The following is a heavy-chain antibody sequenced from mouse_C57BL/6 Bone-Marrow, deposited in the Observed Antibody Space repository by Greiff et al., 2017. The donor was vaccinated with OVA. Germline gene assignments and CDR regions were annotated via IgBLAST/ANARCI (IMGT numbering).Heavy chain of an antibody. CDR3: ASAVFAY. CDR2: IDPSDSYT. V-gene: IGHV1-50*01. CDR1: GYTFTSYW. Sequence: QVQLQQPGAELVKPGASVKLSCKASGYTFTSYWMQWVKQRPGQGLEWIGEIDPSDSYTNYNQKFKGKATLTVDTSSSTAYMQLSSLTSEGSAVYYCASAVFAYWGQGTLVTVSA. J-gene: IGHJ3*01.